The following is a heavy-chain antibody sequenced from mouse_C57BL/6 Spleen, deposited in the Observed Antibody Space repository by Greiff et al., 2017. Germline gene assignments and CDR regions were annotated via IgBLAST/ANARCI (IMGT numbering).Heavy chain of an antibody. CDR3: ARFPLITTVVDYYFDY. Sequence: QVPLQQSGAELAKPGASVKLSCKASGYTFPSYWMHWVKQRPGQGLAWIGYINPSSGYTKYNQQFKDKATFTADKSSSPAYIQLSRLTYEDSAVYYCARFPLITTVVDYYFDYWGQGTTLTVSS. CDR2: INPSSGYT. V-gene: IGHV1-7*01. D-gene: IGHD1-1*01. CDR1: GYTFPSYW. J-gene: IGHJ2*01.